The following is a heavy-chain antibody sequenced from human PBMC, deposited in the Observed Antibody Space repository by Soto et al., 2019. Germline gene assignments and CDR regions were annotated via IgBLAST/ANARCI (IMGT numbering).Heavy chain of an antibody. J-gene: IGHJ5*02. V-gene: IGHV3-48*01. CDR3: AIHPERIAQLGSSLP. CDR1: GFTFSSYS. Sequence: EVQMVESGGGLVQPGGSLRLSCAASGFTFSSYSMNWVREAPGKGREWVSYISSSSSTIYYADSGKGRVTIPRDNANDSLDLQTHLARTEHAAVIYCAIHPERIAQLGSSLPWGQGTLVSVPS. D-gene: IGHD6-13*01. CDR2: ISSSSSTI.